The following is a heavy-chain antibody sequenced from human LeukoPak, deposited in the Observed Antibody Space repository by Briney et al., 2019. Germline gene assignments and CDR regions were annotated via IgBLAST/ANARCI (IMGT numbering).Heavy chain of an antibody. CDR3: ARDKGRFLEWLTIDY. D-gene: IGHD3-3*01. J-gene: IGHJ4*02. CDR1: GFTFSSYD. Sequence: GGSLRLSCAASGFTFSSYDIHWVRQAPGKGLEWVAFIRYDGSNKYYADSVKGRFTISRDNSKNTLYLQMNSLRAEDTAVYYCARDKGRFLEWLTIDYWGQGTLVTVSS. V-gene: IGHV3-30*02. CDR2: IRYDGSNK.